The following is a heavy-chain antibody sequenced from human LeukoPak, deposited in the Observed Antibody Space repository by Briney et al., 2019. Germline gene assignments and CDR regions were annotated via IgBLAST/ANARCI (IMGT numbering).Heavy chain of an antibody. Sequence: GGSLRLSCAASGFIFSRYWMSWVRQAPGKGLEWVASINQDESARMYVDSVKGRFTISRDNSKNTLYLQMNSLRAEDTAVYYCAKSLYSNGDAFDIWGQGTMVTVSS. CDR1: GFIFSRYW. V-gene: IGHV3-7*03. CDR3: AKSLYSNGDAFDI. D-gene: IGHD6-19*01. CDR2: INQDESAR. J-gene: IGHJ3*02.